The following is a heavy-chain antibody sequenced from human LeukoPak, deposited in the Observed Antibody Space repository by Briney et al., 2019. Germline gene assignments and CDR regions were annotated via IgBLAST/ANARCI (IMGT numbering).Heavy chain of an antibody. D-gene: IGHD3-22*01. V-gene: IGHV3-21*01. J-gene: IGHJ6*03. CDR1: GFTFSSYS. CDR3: ARSPDIYYYDSSGKYYYYMDV. CDR2: ISSSSSYI. Sequence: PGGSLRLSCAVSGFTFSSYSMNWVRQAPGKGLEWVSSISSSSSYIYYADSVKGRFTISRDNAKNSLYLQMNSLRAEDTAVYYCARSPDIYYYDSSGKYYYYMDVWGKGTTVTVSS.